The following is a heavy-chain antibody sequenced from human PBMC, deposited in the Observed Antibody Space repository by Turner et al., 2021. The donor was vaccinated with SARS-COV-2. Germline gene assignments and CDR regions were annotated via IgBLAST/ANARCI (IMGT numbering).Heavy chain of an antibody. V-gene: IGHV4-34*01. D-gene: IGHD2-21*01. Sequence: QVQLHQCGAGLLKPSETLPLTCAVYGGSFSGYYWSWIRQPPGKGLEWVGEINHSGSTYYNPSLKSRVTISLDTSRNQFSLKLSSVTAADTAVYYCARVTIAFGGAPFDYWGQGTLVTVSS. CDR3: ARVTIAFGGAPFDY. J-gene: IGHJ4*02. CDR2: INHSGST. CDR1: GGSFSGYY.